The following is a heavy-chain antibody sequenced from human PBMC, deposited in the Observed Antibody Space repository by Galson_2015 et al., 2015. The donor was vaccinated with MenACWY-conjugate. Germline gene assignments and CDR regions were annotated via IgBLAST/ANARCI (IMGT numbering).Heavy chain of an antibody. CDR3: ARDPSESGFGETGDF. V-gene: IGHV3-7*03. Sequence: SLRLSCAASGFSLNKYWMSWVRQPPGKGLEWVANIKQDGSEKYYVDSVKGRFTISGDNAKNSMYLQMHSLRAEDTAVYYCARDPSESGFGETGDFWGQGTLVTVSS. CDR2: IKQDGSEK. J-gene: IGHJ4*02. CDR1: GFSLNKYW. D-gene: IGHD3-10*01.